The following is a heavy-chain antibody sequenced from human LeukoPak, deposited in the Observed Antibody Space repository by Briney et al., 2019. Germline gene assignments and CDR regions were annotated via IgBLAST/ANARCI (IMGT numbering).Heavy chain of an antibody. CDR2: INAGNGNT. Sequence: GGSLRLSCAASGYTFTSYAMHWVRQAPGQRLEWMGWINAGNGNTKYSQKFQGRVTITRDTSASTAYMELSSLRSEDTAVYYCARAPPPRDGDKDYWGQGTLVTVSS. CDR3: ARAPPPRDGDKDY. D-gene: IGHD5-24*01. V-gene: IGHV1-3*01. J-gene: IGHJ4*02. CDR1: GYTFTSYA.